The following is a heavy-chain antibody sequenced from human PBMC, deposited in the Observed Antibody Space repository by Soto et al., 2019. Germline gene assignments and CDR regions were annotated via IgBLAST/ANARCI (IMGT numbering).Heavy chain of an antibody. CDR2: INSDGSTT. J-gene: IGHJ4*02. V-gene: IGHV3-74*01. D-gene: IGHD6-19*01. Sequence: GGSLRLSCAASGFTFSNYLMHLVRPAPGKGLVWVSRINSDGSTTSHADSVKGRFTISRDNDKNTLYLQMNSLRAEDTAVYYCARLPGYSTGWTPFDFWGKGTQVTVSS. CDR3: ARLPGYSTGWTPFDF. CDR1: GFTFSNYL.